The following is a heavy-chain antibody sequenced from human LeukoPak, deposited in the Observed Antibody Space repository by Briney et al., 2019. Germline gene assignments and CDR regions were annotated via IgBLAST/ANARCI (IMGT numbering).Heavy chain of an antibody. V-gene: IGHV3-21*01. Sequence: GGSLRLSCAASGFTFSSYAMSWVRQAPGKGLEWVSCISSSSSYICYADSIKGRFTISRDNAKNSLYLQMNSLRAEDTAVYYCARDLGQLGSIGWFDPWGQGTLVTVSS. CDR2: ISSSSSYI. J-gene: IGHJ5*02. CDR1: GFTFSSYA. D-gene: IGHD6-6*01. CDR3: ARDLGQLGSIGWFDP.